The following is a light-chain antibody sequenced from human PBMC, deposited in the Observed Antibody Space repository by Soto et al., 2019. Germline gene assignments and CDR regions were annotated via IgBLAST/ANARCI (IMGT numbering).Light chain of an antibody. CDR2: AAS. J-gene: IGKJ1*01. Sequence: DIQMRQYTSSLSASVGDIVTITCWASQSISSYLNWYQQKPGKAPKLLIYAASSLQSGVPSRFSGSGSGTDFTLTISSLQPEDFATYYCQQSYSTLWTFGQGTKVDVK. CDR1: QSISSY. CDR3: QQSYSTLWT. V-gene: IGKV1-39*01.